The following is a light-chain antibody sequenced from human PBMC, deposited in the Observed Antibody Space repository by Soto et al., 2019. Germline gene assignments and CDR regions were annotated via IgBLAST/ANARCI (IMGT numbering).Light chain of an antibody. CDR2: AAS. J-gene: IGKJ1*01. V-gene: IGKV1-5*03. CDR3: QQYITYPRP. Sequence: DIQMTQSPSTLSASVGDRVTITCRGSQSISGWLAWLQQQPGKAPKLLIYAASSLESAVPPRFSGSGSGTEFTLTINGLQPDDFATYYCQQYITYPRPFGQGTKVEL. CDR1: QSISGW.